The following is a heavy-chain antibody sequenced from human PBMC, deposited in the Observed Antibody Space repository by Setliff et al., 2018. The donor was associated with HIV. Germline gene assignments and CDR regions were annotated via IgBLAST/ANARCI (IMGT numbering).Heavy chain of an antibody. J-gene: IGHJ4*02. Sequence: ETLSLTCTVSGDSIDDFYWSWIRRPPGQGLEWIGYIFSNVTTNYSPSLKSRVTMSIDRSKSQFLLNLTSVNASDTAIYYCARRKLSKGGAFDYWGQGALVTVSS. V-gene: IGHV4-4*09. CDR1: GDSIDDFY. CDR3: ARRKLSKGGAFDY. D-gene: IGHD1-1*01. CDR2: IFSNVTT.